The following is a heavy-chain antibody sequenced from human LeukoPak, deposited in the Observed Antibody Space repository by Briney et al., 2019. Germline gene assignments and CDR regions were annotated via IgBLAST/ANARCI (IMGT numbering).Heavy chain of an antibody. V-gene: IGHV4-59*01. D-gene: IGHD3-10*01. CDR1: GGSISSYY. J-gene: IGHJ4*02. CDR2: IYYSGST. CDR3: ASSPITVVRGVIRFDY. Sequence: SETLSLTCTVSGGSISSYYWSWIRQPPGKGLEWIGYIYYSGSTNYNPSLKSRVTISVDTSKNQFSLKLSSVTAADTAMYYCASSPITVVRGVIRFDYWGQGTLVTVSS.